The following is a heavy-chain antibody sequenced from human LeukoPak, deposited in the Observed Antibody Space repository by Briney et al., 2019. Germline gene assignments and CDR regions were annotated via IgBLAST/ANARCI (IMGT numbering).Heavy chain of an antibody. D-gene: IGHD1-7*01. CDR3: ASAPWKTGTYYFDY. CDR1: GYTFTSYG. CDR2: ISAYNGNT. V-gene: IGHV1-18*01. Sequence: ASVKVSCKASGYTFTSYGISWVRQAPGQGLEWMGWISAYNGNTNYAQKLQGRVTMTTDTSTSTAYMELRSLRSDDTAVYYCASAPWKTGTYYFDYWGQGTLVTVSS. J-gene: IGHJ4*02.